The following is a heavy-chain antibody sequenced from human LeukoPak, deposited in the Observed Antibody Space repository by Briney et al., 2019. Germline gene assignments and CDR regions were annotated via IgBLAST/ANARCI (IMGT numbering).Heavy chain of an antibody. CDR3: AASITMIDDAFDF. V-gene: IGHV3-9*01. CDR1: GFTFDDYA. D-gene: IGHD3-22*01. CDR2: ISWNSAYI. J-gene: IGHJ3*01. Sequence: GGSLRLSCAASGFTFDDYAIHWVLHAPGKGLEWVGGISWNSAYIAYAESVKGRFTISRDNAKNSLYLQMSSLKVEDTAVYYCAASITMIDDAFDFWGRGTMVTVST.